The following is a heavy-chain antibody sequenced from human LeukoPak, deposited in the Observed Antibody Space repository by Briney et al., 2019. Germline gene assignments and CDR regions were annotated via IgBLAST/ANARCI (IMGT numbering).Heavy chain of an antibody. CDR2: ISSSSSTI. V-gene: IGHV3-48*02. Sequence: PGGSLRLSCAASGFTFSSYSMNWVRQAPGKGLEWVSYISSSSSTIYYADSVKGRFTISRDNAKNSLYLQMNSLRDEDTAVYYCAREHEPMVVAATGFDYWGPGTLVTVSS. CDR1: GFTFSSYS. CDR3: AREHEPMVVAATGFDY. D-gene: IGHD2-15*01. J-gene: IGHJ4*02.